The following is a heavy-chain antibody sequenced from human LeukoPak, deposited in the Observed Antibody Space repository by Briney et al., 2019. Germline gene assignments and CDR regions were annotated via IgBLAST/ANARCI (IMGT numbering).Heavy chain of an antibody. J-gene: IGHJ4*02. CDR2: IKQDGSED. V-gene: IGHV3-7*01. CDR1: GFTFSNYW. CDR3: ARGAGGLDY. Sequence: GGSPRLSCAASGFTFSNYWMSWVRQAQGEGLEWVANIKQDGSEDYYVDSVKGRFTISRDNAKNSLYLQMNSLRAEDTALYYCARGAGGLDYWGQGTLVTVSS. D-gene: IGHD3-16*01.